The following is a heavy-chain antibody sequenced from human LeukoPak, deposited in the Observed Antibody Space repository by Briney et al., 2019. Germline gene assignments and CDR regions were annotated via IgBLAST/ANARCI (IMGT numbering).Heavy chain of an antibody. CDR2: IYYTGST. J-gene: IGHJ3*02. D-gene: IGHD5-12*01. CDR1: GGSISSGDYY. Sequence: TPSETLSLTCIVSGGSISSGDYYWSWIRQPPGKGPEWIGYIYYTGSTYYSPSLKSRVTISVDTSKNQFSLKLTSVTAADTAVFFCARGGAGLRWAFDIWGQGTMVTVSS. V-gene: IGHV4-30-4*01. CDR3: ARGGAGLRWAFDI.